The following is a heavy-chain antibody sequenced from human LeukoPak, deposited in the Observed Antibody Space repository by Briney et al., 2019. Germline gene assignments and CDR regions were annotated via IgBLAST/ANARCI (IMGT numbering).Heavy chain of an antibody. D-gene: IGHD3-10*01. Sequence: NPSETLSLTCSVSGGSISSGPYFWSWIRQSPGQGLEWIGYIWPSGSTNYNPSLSGRVAIPVDTSKNQFSLKLSSVTAADTAVYYCARSAITMVRGVISGFDPWGQGTLVTVSS. CDR2: IWPSGST. CDR3: ARSAITMVRGVISGFDP. J-gene: IGHJ5*02. CDR1: GGSISSGPYF. V-gene: IGHV4-30-2*06.